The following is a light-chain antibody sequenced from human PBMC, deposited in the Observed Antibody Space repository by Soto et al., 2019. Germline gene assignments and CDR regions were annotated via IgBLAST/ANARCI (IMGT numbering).Light chain of an antibody. CDR1: SSDVGAYNY. V-gene: IGLV2-14*01. Sequence: SVLTKPASVYGSPGQSITIPCNGTSSDVGAYNYVSWFQQYPGKAPKLMIYDVSNRPSGVSNRFSGSKSGNTASLTISGLQAEDEADYYCCSYTSSSTYVFGTGTKVTVL. CDR3: CSYTSSSTYV. J-gene: IGLJ1*01. CDR2: DVS.